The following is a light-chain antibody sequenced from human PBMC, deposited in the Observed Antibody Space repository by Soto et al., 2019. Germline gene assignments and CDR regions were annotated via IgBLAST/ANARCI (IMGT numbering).Light chain of an antibody. CDR1: QSVGSN. V-gene: IGKV3-11*01. CDR3: QQRSNWPPRFT. J-gene: IGKJ3*01. Sequence: EIVMTQSPATLSVSPGERATLSCRASQSVGSNLAWYQQKPGQAPRLLIYDASNRATGIPARFSGSGSGTDFTLTISSLEPEDFAVYYCQQRSNWPPRFTFGPGTKVDIK. CDR2: DAS.